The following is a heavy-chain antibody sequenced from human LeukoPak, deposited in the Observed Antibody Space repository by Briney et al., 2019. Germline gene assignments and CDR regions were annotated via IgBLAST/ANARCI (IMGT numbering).Heavy chain of an antibody. CDR1: GGSFSGYY. J-gene: IGHJ4*02. Sequence: NSSETLSLTCAVYGGSFSGYYWSWLRQPPGKGLEWIGEINHSGSTNYNPSLKSRVTISVDTSKNQFSLKLSSVTAADTAVYYCARGRDYDILTGYPRVTFDYWGQGTLVTVSS. V-gene: IGHV4-34*01. D-gene: IGHD3-9*01. CDR2: INHSGST. CDR3: ARGRDYDILTGYPRVTFDY.